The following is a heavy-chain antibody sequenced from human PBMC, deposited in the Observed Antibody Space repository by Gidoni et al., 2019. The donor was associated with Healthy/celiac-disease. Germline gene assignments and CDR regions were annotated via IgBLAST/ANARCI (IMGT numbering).Heavy chain of an antibody. CDR3: ARDPLRRGSFRGGNFDY. D-gene: IGHD3-10*01. Sequence: QVQLVQSGAEVQKPGASVKVSCKASGYTFTSYAMHWVRQAPGQRLEWMGWINAGNGNTKYSQKFQGRVTITRDTSASTAYMELSSLRSEDTAVYYCARDPLRRGSFRGGNFDYWGQGTLVTVSS. V-gene: IGHV1-3*01. CDR2: INAGNGNT. J-gene: IGHJ4*02. CDR1: GYTFTSYA.